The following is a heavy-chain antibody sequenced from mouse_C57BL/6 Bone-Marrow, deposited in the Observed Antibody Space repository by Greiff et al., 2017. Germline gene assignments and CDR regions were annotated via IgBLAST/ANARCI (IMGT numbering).Heavy chain of an antibody. J-gene: IGHJ2*01. CDR3: TFTTVVDFYYFDY. V-gene: IGHV14-4*01. CDR1: GFNIKDDY. D-gene: IGHD1-1*01. CDR2: IDPENGDT. Sequence: VQLKQSGAELVRPGASVKLSCTASGFNIKDDYMHWVKQRPEQGLEWIGWIDPENGDTEYTSKFQGKATITADTSSNTAYLQLSSLTSEDSAVYYFTFTTVVDFYYFDYWGQGTTLTVSS.